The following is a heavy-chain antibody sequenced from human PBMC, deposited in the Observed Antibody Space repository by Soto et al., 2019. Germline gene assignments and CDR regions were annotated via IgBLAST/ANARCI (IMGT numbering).Heavy chain of an antibody. Sequence: SETLSLTCTVSGGSIRSGGHYWSWVRQNPRRGLEWIGNIYYSGNTYYNPSLKSRLTISVDTSKNQFSLNLSSVTAADTAVYYCARDRLMATAGTARHYFGLDVWGQGTTVTVSS. D-gene: IGHD5-18*01. J-gene: IGHJ6*02. CDR2: IYYSGNT. V-gene: IGHV4-31*03. CDR3: ARDRLMATAGTARHYFGLDV. CDR1: GGSIRSGGHY.